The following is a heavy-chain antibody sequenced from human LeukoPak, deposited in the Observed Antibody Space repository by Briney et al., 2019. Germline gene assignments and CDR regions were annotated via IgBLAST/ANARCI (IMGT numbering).Heavy chain of an antibody. CDR1: GGSFSGYY. D-gene: IGHD3-22*01. J-gene: IGHJ5*02. CDR3: AREGADSSGYYFSDDCFAP. Sequence: SETLSLTCAVYGGSFSGYYWSWIRQPPGKGLEWIGEINHSGSTNYNPSLKSRVTISVDTSKNQFSLKLSSVTAADTAVYYCAREGADSSGYYFSDDCFAPGGQETLAPASS. CDR2: INHSGST. V-gene: IGHV4-34*01.